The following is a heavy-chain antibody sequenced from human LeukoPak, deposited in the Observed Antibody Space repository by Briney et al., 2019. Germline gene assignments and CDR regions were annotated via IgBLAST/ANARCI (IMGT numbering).Heavy chain of an antibody. V-gene: IGHV3-33*01. CDR3: ARGSRIAVAGSRRGYYYYGMDV. D-gene: IGHD6-19*01. CDR1: GFTFSSYG. Sequence: PGGSLRLSCAASGFTFSSYGMHWVRQAPGKGLEWVAVIWYDGSNKYYADSVKGRFTISRDNSKNTLYLQMNSLRAEDTAVYYCARGSRIAVAGSRRGYYYYGMDVWGQGTTVTVSS. CDR2: IWYDGSNK. J-gene: IGHJ6*02.